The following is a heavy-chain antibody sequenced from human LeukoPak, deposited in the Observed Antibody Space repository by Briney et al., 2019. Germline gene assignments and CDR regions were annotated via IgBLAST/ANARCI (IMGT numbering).Heavy chain of an antibody. J-gene: IGHJ4*02. CDR1: GGSISSYY. CDR3: ARERRWLQFLRGPIDY. Sequence: SETLSLTCTVSGGSISSYYWSWIRQPPGKGLEWIGYLYYSGSTNYNPSLKSRVTISVDTSKNQFSLKLSSVTAADTAVYYCARERRWLQFLRGPIDYWGQGTLVTVSS. V-gene: IGHV4-59*01. CDR2: LYYSGST. D-gene: IGHD5-24*01.